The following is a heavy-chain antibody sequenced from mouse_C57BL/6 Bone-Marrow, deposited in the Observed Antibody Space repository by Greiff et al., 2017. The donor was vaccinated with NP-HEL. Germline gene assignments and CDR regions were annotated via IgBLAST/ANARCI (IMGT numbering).Heavy chain of an antibody. J-gene: IGHJ3*01. CDR2: IYPRSGNT. V-gene: IGHV1-81*01. Sequence: VKLVESGAELARPGASVKLSCKASGYTFTSYGISWVKQRTGQGLEWIGEIYPRSGNTYYNEKFKGKATLTADKSSSTAYVELRSLTSEDSAVDFCARIDYGSSRGAYWGQGTLVTVSA. D-gene: IGHD1-1*01. CDR1: GYTFTSYG. CDR3: ARIDYGSSRGAY.